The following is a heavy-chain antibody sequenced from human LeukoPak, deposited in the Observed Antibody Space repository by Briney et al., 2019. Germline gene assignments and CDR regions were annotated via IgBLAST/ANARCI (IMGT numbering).Heavy chain of an antibody. CDR2: ISGSGGST. D-gene: IGHD2-21*01. Sequence: GGSLRLSCAASGFTFSNCAMTWVRQAPGKGLEWVSAISGSGGSTYYADSVKGRFTISRDNSKNTLYLQMNSLRAEDTAVYYCAKVIAGSWLVDYWGQGTLVTVSS. CDR1: GFTFSNCA. V-gene: IGHV3-23*01. J-gene: IGHJ4*02. CDR3: AKVIAGSWLVDY.